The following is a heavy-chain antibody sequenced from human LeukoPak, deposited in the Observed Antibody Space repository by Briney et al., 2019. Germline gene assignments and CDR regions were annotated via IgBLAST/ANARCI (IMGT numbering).Heavy chain of an antibody. V-gene: IGHV1-2*02. CDR1: GHTFTDHY. D-gene: IGHD3-3*01. CDR2: INPNSGGT. CDR3: ARDLRLEGFDP. Sequence: ASVKVSCKVSGHTFTDHYIHWVRQAPGQGLEWMGWINPNSGGTNYAQKFQGRVTMTRDTSISTAYMELSRLRSDDTAVYYCARDLRLEGFDPWGQGTLVTVSS. J-gene: IGHJ5*02.